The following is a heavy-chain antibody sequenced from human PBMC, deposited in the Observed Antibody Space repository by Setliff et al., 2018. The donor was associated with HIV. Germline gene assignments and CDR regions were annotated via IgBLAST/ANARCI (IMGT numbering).Heavy chain of an antibody. CDR3: VREVGYFDF. D-gene: IGHD1-26*01. V-gene: IGHV1-18*01. CDR2: ISAYNGNT. J-gene: IGHJ2*01. Sequence: ASVKVSCKASGYTFTSYGISWVRQASGQGLEWMGWISAYNGNTDYAQELQGRITLTTDTSTSTAYMELRSLRSDDTAVYYCVREVGYFDFWGRGTLVTVSS. CDR1: GYTFTSYG.